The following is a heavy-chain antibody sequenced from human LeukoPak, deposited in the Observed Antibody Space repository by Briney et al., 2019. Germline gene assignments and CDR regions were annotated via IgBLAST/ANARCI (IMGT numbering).Heavy chain of an antibody. Sequence: PGGSLRLSCAASGFTFSSYSMNWVRQAPGKGLEWVAFIRYDGSNKYCADSVKGRFTISGDNSKNTLYLQMNSLRAEDTAVYYCAKVEENYYGSGSYYPPGRWGQGTLVTVSS. CDR2: IRYDGSNK. D-gene: IGHD3-10*01. CDR1: GFTFSSYS. J-gene: IGHJ4*02. V-gene: IGHV3-30*02. CDR3: AKVEENYYGSGSYYPPGR.